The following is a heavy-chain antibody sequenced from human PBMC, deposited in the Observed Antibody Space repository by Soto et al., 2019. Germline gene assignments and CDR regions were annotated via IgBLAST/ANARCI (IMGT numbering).Heavy chain of an antibody. Sequence: PGGSLRLSCAASGFTFSSYGMHWVRQAPGKGLEWVAVISYDGSNKYYADSVKGRFTISRDNSKNTLYLQMNSLRAEDTAVYYCAKTYCSSTSCYRTPNYYYYGMDVWGQGTTVTVSS. V-gene: IGHV3-30*18. J-gene: IGHJ6*02. D-gene: IGHD2-2*02. CDR2: ISYDGSNK. CDR1: GFTFSSYG. CDR3: AKTYCSSTSCYRTPNYYYYGMDV.